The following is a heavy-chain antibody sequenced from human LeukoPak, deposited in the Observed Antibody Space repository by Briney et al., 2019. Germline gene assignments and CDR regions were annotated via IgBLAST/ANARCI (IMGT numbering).Heavy chain of an antibody. J-gene: IGHJ3*02. CDR3: ARKVAFDI. V-gene: IGHV3-11*01. Sequence: TGGSLRLSCAASGFSLSDYYMSWIRQAPGEGLEWVAYIDSYGTTIYYADSVKGQFTISRDSTKNSLYLQMNSLRVEDTAVYYCARKVAFDIWGQGTMVTVSS. CDR2: IDSYGTTI. CDR1: GFSLSDYY.